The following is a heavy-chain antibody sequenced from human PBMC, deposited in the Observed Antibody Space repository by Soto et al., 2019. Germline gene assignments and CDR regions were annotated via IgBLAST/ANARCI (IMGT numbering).Heavy chain of an antibody. CDR2: IGAGSDTI. CDR1: GFTFRNFG. V-gene: IGHV3-48*02. D-gene: IGHD2-21*01. CDR3: ARGEEVGY. Sequence: EVQLVESGGGLVQPGGSLRLFCTASGFTFRNFGMNWVRQAPGKGLEWVSYIGAGSDTILYADSVKGRFTISRDDARNSLFLQMNSLRDEDTAVYYCARGEEVGYWGQGTLVTVSA. J-gene: IGHJ4*02.